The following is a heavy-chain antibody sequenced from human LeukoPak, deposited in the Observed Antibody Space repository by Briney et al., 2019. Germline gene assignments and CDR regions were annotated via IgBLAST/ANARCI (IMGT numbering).Heavy chain of an antibody. CDR2: IDASNGDT. D-gene: IGHD4-11*01. CDR1: GYTFRGYY. J-gene: IGHJ4*02. V-gene: IGHV1-2*02. Sequence: AAVKISCKASGYTFRGYYIHWLGQAPGQGLEGMGWIDASNGDTKSAQKFQGRVTMRRATSISTAYMDLSSLSPDDAAVYYCARDPSSVTLYFFDYWGQGTLVTVSS. CDR3: ARDPSSVTLYFFDY.